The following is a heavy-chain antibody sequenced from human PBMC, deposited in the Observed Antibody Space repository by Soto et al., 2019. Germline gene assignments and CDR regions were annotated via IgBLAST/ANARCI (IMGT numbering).Heavy chain of an antibody. CDR3: ARHDRGCSGWYCDAFDI. CDR1: GYSFTSYW. CDR2: IYPGDSDT. D-gene: IGHD6-19*01. Sequence: PWESLKISCKGSGYSFTSYWIGWVRQMPGKGLEWMGIIYPGDSDTRYSPSFQGQVTISADKSISTAYLQWSSLKASDTAMYYCARHDRGCSGWYCDAFDIWGQGTMVTVSS. J-gene: IGHJ3*02. V-gene: IGHV5-51*01.